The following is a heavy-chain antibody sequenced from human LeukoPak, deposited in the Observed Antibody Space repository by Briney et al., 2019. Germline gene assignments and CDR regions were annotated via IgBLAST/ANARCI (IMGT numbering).Heavy chain of an antibody. V-gene: IGHV1-46*01. CDR2: INPSGGST. Sequence: ASVKVSCKASGYTFTTYYMHWVRQAPGQGLEWMGIINPSGGSTSYAQNFQGRVTITRDTSTSTVYMALSSLRSEDTAVYYCARDNVVVPANAMSSNDYWGQGTLVTVSS. J-gene: IGHJ4*02. CDR3: ARDNVVVPANAMSSNDY. D-gene: IGHD2-2*01. CDR1: GYTFTTYY.